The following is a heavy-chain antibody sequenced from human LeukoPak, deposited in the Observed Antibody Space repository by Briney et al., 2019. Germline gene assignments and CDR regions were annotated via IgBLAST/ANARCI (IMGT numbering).Heavy chain of an antibody. CDR3: ARGPGDYVWGSYRFDY. V-gene: IGHV4-4*02. CDR2: IYHSGST. D-gene: IGHD3-16*02. J-gene: IGHJ4*02. CDR1: GGSISSSNW. Sequence: PSETLSLTCAVSGGSISSSNWWSWVRQPPGKGLEWIGEIYHSGSTNYNPSLKSRATISVDKSKNQFSLKLRSVTAADTAVYYCARGPGDYVWGSYRFDYWGQGTLVTVSS.